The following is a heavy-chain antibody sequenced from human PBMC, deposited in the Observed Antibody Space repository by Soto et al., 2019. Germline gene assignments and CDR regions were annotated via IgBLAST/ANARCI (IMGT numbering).Heavy chain of an antibody. J-gene: IGHJ3*02. Sequence: EVQLVESGGGLVKPGGSLRLSCAASGFTFSNAWMNWVRQAPGKGLEWVGRIKSKTDGGTTDYAAPVKGRFTISRDDSKNTLYLQMNSLKNEDTAVYYCTTDRGDGYNVAFDIWGQGTMVTVSS. CDR2: IKSKTDGGTT. CDR3: TTDRGDGYNVAFDI. CDR1: GFTFSNAW. V-gene: IGHV3-15*07. D-gene: IGHD3-10*01.